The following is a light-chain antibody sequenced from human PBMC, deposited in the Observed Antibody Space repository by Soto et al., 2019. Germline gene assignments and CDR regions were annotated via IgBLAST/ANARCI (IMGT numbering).Light chain of an antibody. CDR3: QQYGSSRGWT. Sequence: EIVMTQSPATLSVSPGERATLSCRASQSVSSNLAWYQQKPGQAPRLLIYGASTRATGIPARFSGSGSGTDFTLTISRLEPEDFAVYYCQQYGSSRGWTFGQGTKVDI. CDR2: GAS. CDR1: QSVSSN. J-gene: IGKJ1*01. V-gene: IGKV3-15*01.